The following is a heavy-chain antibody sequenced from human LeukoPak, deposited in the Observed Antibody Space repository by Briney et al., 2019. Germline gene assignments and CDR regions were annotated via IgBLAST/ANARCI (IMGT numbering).Heavy chain of an antibody. CDR2: IIPIFGTA. CDR1: GGTFSSYA. D-gene: IGHD3-16*01. V-gene: IGHV1-69*05. Sequence: SVKVSCKASGGTFSSYAISWVRQAPGQGLEWMGGIIPIFGTANYAQKFLGRVTITTDESTSTAYMELSSLRSEDTAVYYCARTGGEDYYMDVWGKGTTVTVSS. CDR3: ARTGGEDYYMDV. J-gene: IGHJ6*03.